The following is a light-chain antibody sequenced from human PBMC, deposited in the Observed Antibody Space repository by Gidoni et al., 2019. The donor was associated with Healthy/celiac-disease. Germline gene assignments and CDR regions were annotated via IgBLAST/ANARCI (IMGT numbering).Light chain of an antibody. Sequence: EIVMTQSPATLSVSPGERATLSCRASQSVSSNLAWYQQKPGQAPRLLIYGASSGSGTEFTLTISSLQSEDFVVYYCQQYNNWPPPLTFGGGTKVEIK. CDR3: QQYNNWPPPLT. CDR1: QSVSSN. CDR2: GAS. V-gene: IGKV3-15*01. J-gene: IGKJ4*01.